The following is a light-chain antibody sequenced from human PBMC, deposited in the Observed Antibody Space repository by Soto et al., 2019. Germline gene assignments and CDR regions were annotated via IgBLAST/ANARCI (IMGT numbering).Light chain of an antibody. CDR2: DSS. Sequence: EVMLPPFPDTVSVTPVETVTLSCGASQSVRTNLAWYQQRPGQAPRLLIHDSSTRATGIPDRFSGGGSGAEYTLTISRLESEDFAVYYCQQYNNWPLTVGGGTKVDIK. CDR3: QQYNNWPLT. CDR1: QSVRTN. V-gene: IGKV3-15*01. J-gene: IGKJ4*01.